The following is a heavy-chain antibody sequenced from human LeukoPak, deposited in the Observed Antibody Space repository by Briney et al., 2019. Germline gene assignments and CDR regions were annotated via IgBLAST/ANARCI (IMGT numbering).Heavy chain of an antibody. CDR1: GYTFTSYG. CDR3: ARDLFLLASHTSSGWYSGYYYGMDV. D-gene: IGHD6-19*01. V-gene: IGHV1-18*01. Sequence: ASVKVSCKASGYTFTSYGTSWVRQAPGQGLEWMGWISAYNGNTNYAQKLQGRVTMTTGTSTSTAYMELRSLRSDDTAVYYCARDLFLLASHTSSGWYSGYYYGMDVWGQGTTVTVSS. CDR2: ISAYNGNT. J-gene: IGHJ6*02.